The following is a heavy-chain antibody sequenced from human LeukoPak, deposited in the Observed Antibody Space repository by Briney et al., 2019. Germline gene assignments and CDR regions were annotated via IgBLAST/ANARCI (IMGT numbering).Heavy chain of an antibody. CDR3: ARENGRTVTRGFDY. J-gene: IGHJ4*02. CDR1: GGSISSGGYY. Sequence: SETLSLTCTVSGGSISSGGYYWSWIRQHPGKGLEWIGYIYYSGSTYYNPSLKGRVTISVDTSKNQFSLKLGSVTAADTAVYYCARENGRTVTRGFDYWGQGTLVTVSS. CDR2: IYYSGST. D-gene: IGHD4-17*01. V-gene: IGHV4-31*03.